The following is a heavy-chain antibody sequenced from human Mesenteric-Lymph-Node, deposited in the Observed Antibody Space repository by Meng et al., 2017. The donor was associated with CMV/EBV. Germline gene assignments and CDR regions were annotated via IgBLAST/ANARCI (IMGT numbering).Heavy chain of an antibody. J-gene: IGHJ2*01. Sequence: GESLKISCAASRFTFITYSINWVRQPPGKGLEWVSSINSGSVNIYYADSVKGRFTISRDNAKKSLYLEMNSLRAEDTAVYYCARDLVVLSERGQSHWYFDLWGRGTLVTVSS. V-gene: IGHV3-21*01. CDR3: ARDLVVLSERGQSHWYFDL. D-gene: IGHD2-2*01. CDR1: RFTFITYS. CDR2: INSGSVNI.